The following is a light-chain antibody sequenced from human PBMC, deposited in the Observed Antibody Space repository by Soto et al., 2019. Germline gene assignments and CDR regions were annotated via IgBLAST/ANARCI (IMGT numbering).Light chain of an antibody. Sequence: DIQMTQSPSTLSASVGDRVTITCRASQSISNWLGWYQQKPGKAPKLLIYDASSLESGVPSRFSGSGSGTEFTLTISSLQPDDFATYYCQQYNSYSIFTFGPGTKVDIK. CDR1: QSISNW. J-gene: IGKJ3*01. V-gene: IGKV1-5*01. CDR2: DAS. CDR3: QQYNSYSIFT.